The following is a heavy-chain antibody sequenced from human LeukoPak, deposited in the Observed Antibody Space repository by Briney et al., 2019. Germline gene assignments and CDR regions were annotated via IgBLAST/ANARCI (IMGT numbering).Heavy chain of an antibody. V-gene: IGHV4-34*01. CDR2: INHSGST. CDR3: ARPTTVTTIAYFDY. CDR1: GGSFSGYY. Sequence: SETLSLTCAVYGGSFSGYYWSWIRQPPGKGLEWIGEINHSGSTNYNPSLKSRVTISVDTSKNQFSLKLSSVTAADTAVYYCARPTTVTTIAYFDYWGQGTLVTVSS. J-gene: IGHJ4*02. D-gene: IGHD4-17*01.